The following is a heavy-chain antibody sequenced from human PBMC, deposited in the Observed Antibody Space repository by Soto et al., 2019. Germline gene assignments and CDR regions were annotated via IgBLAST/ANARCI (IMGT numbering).Heavy chain of an antibody. Sequence: PSETLSLTCAVSGYSISSSNWWGWIRQPPGKGLEWIGYIYYSGSTDYNPSLKSRVTMSVETSKNQFSLKLSSVTAVDTAVYYCARVDSSITGTTCWFDPWGQGTLVTVSS. CDR2: IYYSGST. V-gene: IGHV4-28*03. CDR1: GYSISSSNW. CDR3: ARVDSSITGTTCWFDP. D-gene: IGHD1-20*01. J-gene: IGHJ5*02.